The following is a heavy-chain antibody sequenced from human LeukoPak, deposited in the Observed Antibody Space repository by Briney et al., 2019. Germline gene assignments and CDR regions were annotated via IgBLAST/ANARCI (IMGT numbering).Heavy chain of an antibody. CDR3: ARSAARLRYYYAMDV. V-gene: IGHV3-53*04. J-gene: IGHJ6*02. Sequence: GGSLRHSCAASGFSVSNTYMSWVLQVPGDGLGFGSVISSGDSGVSTYYADSVKGRFTISRHNSKNTLYLQMSSLRAEDTAVYFCARSAARLRYYYAMDVWGQGTTVTVCS. CDR2: ISSGDSGVST. D-gene: IGHD6-6*01. CDR1: GFSVSNTY.